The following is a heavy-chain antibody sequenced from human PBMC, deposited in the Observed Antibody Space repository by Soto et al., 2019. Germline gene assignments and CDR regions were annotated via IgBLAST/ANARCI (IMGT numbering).Heavy chain of an antibody. J-gene: IGHJ4*02. V-gene: IGHV3-15*01. Sequence: GSLRLSCVASGFTFSRYVMSWVRQAPGKGLEWVGRIKSKTDGGTTDYAAPVKGRFTISRDDSKNTLYLQMNSLKTEDTAVYYCTTGGNHYGSGSYYKWGQGTLVTVSS. CDR3: TTGGNHYGSGSYYK. CDR2: IKSKTDGGTT. D-gene: IGHD3-10*01. CDR1: GFTFSRYV.